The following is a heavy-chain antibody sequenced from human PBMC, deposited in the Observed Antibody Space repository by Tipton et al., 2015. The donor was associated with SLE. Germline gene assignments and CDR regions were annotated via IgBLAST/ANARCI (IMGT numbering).Heavy chain of an antibody. CDR2: IYYREGT. D-gene: IGHD3-16*01. CDR3: ASGGILWYFDL. J-gene: IGHJ2*01. Sequence: EWIGYIYYREGTNYSPSLKSRVTISVDTSRNQFSLKLSSVTAADTAVYYCASGGILWYFDLWGRGTLVTVSS. V-gene: IGHV4-59*12.